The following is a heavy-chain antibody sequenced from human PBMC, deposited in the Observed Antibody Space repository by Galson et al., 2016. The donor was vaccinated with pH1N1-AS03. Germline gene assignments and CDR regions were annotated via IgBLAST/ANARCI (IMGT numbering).Heavy chain of an antibody. D-gene: IGHD4-17*01. V-gene: IGHV4-39*01. CDR2: IYYSGST. Sequence: ETLSLTCTVSGSSISSSSYYWGWIRQPPGKGLEWIGSIYYSGSTYYNPSLKSRVTISVDTSKNQFSLKLSSVTAADTAVYYCARRVYGDYVNWFDPWGQGTLVTVSS. J-gene: IGHJ5*02. CDR3: ARRVYGDYVNWFDP. CDR1: GSSISSSSYY.